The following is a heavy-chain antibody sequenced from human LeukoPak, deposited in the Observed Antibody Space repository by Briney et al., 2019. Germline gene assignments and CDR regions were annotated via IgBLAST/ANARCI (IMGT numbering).Heavy chain of an antibody. D-gene: IGHD6-13*01. CDR1: GGSISSYY. V-gene: IGHV4-59*01. Sequence: PSETLSLTCTVSGGSISSYYWSWIRQPPGKGLEWIGYIYYSGSTNYNPSLKSRVTISVDTSKNQFSLKLSSVTAADTAVYYCARGIAAAGYFDYWGQGTLVTVSP. J-gene: IGHJ4*02. CDR2: IYYSGST. CDR3: ARGIAAAGYFDY.